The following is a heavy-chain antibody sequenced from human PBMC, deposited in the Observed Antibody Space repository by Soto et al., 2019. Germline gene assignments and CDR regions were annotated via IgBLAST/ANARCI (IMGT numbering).Heavy chain of an antibody. V-gene: IGHV3-23*01. CDR1: GFTFSSCA. CDR3: ARCDSSGYSLTNFDY. J-gene: IGHJ4*02. CDR2: IIDSGAST. Sequence: GGSLRLCCAASGFTFSSCAMGWVRQAPGKGLEWVSDIIDSGASTYYADAVKGRFTISRDNSKNTLYLQMNSLRAEDTAVYYCARCDSSGYSLTNFDYWGQGTLVTVSS. D-gene: IGHD3-22*01.